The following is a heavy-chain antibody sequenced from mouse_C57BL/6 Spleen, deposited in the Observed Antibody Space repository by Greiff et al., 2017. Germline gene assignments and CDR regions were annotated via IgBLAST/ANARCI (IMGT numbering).Heavy chain of an antibody. J-gene: IGHJ2*01. CDR2: INPNYGTT. V-gene: IGHV1-39*01. Sequence: EVHLVESGPELVKPGASVKISCKASGYSFTDYNMNWVKQSNGKSLEWIGVINPNYGTTSYNQKFKGKATLTVDQSSSTAYMQLNSLTSEDSAVYYCARADYYYGSSYFDYWGQGTTLTVSS. D-gene: IGHD1-1*01. CDR3: ARADYYYGSSYFDY. CDR1: GYSFTDYN.